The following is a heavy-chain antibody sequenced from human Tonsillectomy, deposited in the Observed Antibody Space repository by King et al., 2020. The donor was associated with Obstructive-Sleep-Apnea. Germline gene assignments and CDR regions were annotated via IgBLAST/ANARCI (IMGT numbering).Heavy chain of an antibody. D-gene: IGHD6-19*01. CDR1: GFTFSNYA. CDR3: VKAHSSGWLPRVGYHYFAMDV. V-gene: IGHV3-64D*06. J-gene: IGHJ6*02. Sequence: VQLVESGGGLVQPGGSLRLSCSVSGFTFSNYAMHWVRQAPGKGLEYVSSISGSGVTTYYGDSVKGRFTISRDDPKNTLLLQMTSLREEDTAVYYCVKAHSSGWLPRVGYHYFAMDVWGQGTTVIVSS. CDR2: ISGSGVTT.